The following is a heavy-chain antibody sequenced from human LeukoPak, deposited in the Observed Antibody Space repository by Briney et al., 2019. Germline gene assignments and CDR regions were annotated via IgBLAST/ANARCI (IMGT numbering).Heavy chain of an antibody. V-gene: IGHV4-59*01. CDR1: GGSISSYY. J-gene: IGHJ3*02. CDR3: ARLSTWNDGVDAFDI. Sequence: PSETLSLTCTVSGGSISSYYWSWIRQPPGRGLEWIGYIYYSGSTNYNPSLKSRVTISVDTSKNQFSLKLNSVTAADTAVFYCARLSTWNDGVDAFDIWGQGTMVTVSS. D-gene: IGHD1-1*01. CDR2: IYYSGST.